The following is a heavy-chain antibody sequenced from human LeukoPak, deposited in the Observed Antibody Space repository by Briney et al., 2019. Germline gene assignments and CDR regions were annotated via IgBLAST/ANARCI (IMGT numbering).Heavy chain of an antibody. V-gene: IGHV3-30-3*01. CDR2: ISYDGGNN. CDR3: AREISNGDPLPGLYYYYGMDV. J-gene: IGHJ6*02. Sequence: HPGGSLRLSCAASGFTFSSYAMHWVRQAPGKGLEWVAVISYDGGNNYYADSVKGRFTISRDNSKNTLYLQMNSLRAEDTAVYYCAREISNGDPLPGLYYYYGMDVWGQGTTVTVSS. D-gene: IGHD4-17*01. CDR1: GFTFSSYA.